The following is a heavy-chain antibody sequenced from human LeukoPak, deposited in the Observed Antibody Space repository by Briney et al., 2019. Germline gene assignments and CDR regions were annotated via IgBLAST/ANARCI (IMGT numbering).Heavy chain of an antibody. CDR3: ARSEAQYYYDSSGYYYEAPFDY. J-gene: IGHJ4*02. CDR2: INPNSGGT. CDR1: GYTFTNYA. Sequence: ASVKVSCKASGYTFTNYAMNWVRQAPGQGLEWMGWINPNSGGTSYAQKFQGRVTMTRDTSISTAYMELSRLRSDDTAVYYCARSEAQYYYDSSGYYYEAPFDYWGQGTLVTVSS. V-gene: IGHV1-2*02. D-gene: IGHD3-22*01.